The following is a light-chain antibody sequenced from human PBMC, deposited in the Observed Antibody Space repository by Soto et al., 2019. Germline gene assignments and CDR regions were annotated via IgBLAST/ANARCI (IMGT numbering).Light chain of an antibody. CDR2: DIS. J-gene: IGLJ2*01. CDR1: TSDVGAYNY. V-gene: IGLV2-14*01. Sequence: QSVLTQPASVSGSPGQSITISCTGTTSDVGAYNYVSWFQQHPGKAPKLMIYDISNRPSGVSDRFSASKSGNTASLTISGLQAEDEADYYCRSYTTSSSHFVFGGGTKLTVL. CDR3: RSYTTSSSHFV.